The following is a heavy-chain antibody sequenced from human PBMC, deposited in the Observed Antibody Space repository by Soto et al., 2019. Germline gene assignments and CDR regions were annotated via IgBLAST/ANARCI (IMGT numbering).Heavy chain of an antibody. CDR1: GFVFSAHP. CDR3: AKFIVAKIPRLIDV. CDR2: ISYDGYTQ. D-gene: IGHD3-16*02. J-gene: IGHJ4*02. Sequence: QVQLVESGGGVVPPGKSLRLSCTASGFVFSAHPMYWVRQAPGKGLEWVAHISYDGYTQYYADSVRGRFTISRDNSENTVYLHMTTPTTDDTAVFYCAKFIVAKIPRLIDVWVPGTLVIVSS. V-gene: IGHV3-30-3*02.